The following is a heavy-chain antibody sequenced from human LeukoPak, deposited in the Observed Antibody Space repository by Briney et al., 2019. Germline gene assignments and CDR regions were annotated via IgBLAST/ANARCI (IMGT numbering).Heavy chain of an antibody. CDR3: ATGIATARVDF. D-gene: IGHD6-13*01. J-gene: IGHJ4*01. Sequence: SETLSLTCTLSGGPVSTGTYYWSWLRQPPGKGLEWVGYIYYGGSTNYNPSLKSRVTISIDTSKNQFSLMLTSVTAADTAVYFCATGIATARVDFWGHGTLVTVSS. CDR1: GGPVSTGTYY. V-gene: IGHV4-61*01. CDR2: IYYGGST.